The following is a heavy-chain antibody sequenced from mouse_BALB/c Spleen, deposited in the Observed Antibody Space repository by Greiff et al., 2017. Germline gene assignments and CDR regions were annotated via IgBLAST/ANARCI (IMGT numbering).Heavy chain of an antibody. Sequence: EVQLVESGPELVKPGASVKISCKTSGYTFTEYTMHWVKQSHGKSLDWIGGINPNNGGTSYNQKFKGKATLTVDESSSTAYMELRSLTSEDDAVYNCASTSYYDYDGLAYWGQGTLVTVSA. V-gene: IGHV1-18*01. J-gene: IGHJ3*01. CDR3: ASTSYYDYDGLAY. D-gene: IGHD2-4*01. CDR1: GYTFTEYT. CDR2: INPNNGGT.